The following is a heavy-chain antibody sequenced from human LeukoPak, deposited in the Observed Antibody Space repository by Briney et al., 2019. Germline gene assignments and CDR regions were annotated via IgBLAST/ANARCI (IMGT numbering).Heavy chain of an antibody. J-gene: IGHJ4*02. CDR2: IYYSGST. CDR1: GGSFSSYY. CDR3: ARLTPQEKGTLDY. Sequence: PSETLSLTCAVYGGSFSSYYWSWIRQPPGKGLEWIGYIYYSGSTNYNPSLKSRVTISVDTSKNQFSLKLSSVTAADTAVYYCARLTPQEKGTLDYLGQGTLVTVSS. V-gene: IGHV4-59*08.